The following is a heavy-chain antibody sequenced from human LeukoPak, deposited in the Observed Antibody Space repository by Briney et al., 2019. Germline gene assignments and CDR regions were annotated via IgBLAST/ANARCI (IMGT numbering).Heavy chain of an antibody. CDR2: IYYSGST. D-gene: IGHD4-17*01. J-gene: IGHJ4*02. CDR3: ARATSPVSTVTTFYFDY. CDR1: GGSISSYY. V-gene: IGHV4-59*01. Sequence: SETLSLTCTVSGGSISSYYWSWIRQPPGKGLEWIGYIYYSGSTNYNPSLKSRVTISVDTSKNQFSLKLSSVTAADTAVYYCARATSPVSTVTTFYFDYWGQGTLVTVSS.